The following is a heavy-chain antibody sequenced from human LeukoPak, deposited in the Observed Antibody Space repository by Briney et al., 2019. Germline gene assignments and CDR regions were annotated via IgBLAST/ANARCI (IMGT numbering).Heavy chain of an antibody. D-gene: IGHD3-22*01. CDR2: IYYSGST. Sequence: SETLSLTCTVSGGSISSYYWSWIRQPPGKGLEWIGYIYYSGSTNYNPSLKSRVTISVDTSKNQFSLKLSSVTAADTAVYYCARALVDSSGHYYFPYYYYYMDVWGKGTTVTVSS. V-gene: IGHV4-59*01. CDR3: ARALVDSSGHYYFPYYYYYMDV. CDR1: GGSISSYY. J-gene: IGHJ6*03.